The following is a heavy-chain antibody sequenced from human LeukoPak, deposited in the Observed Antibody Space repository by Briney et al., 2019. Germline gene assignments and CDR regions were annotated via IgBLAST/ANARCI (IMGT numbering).Heavy chain of an antibody. Sequence: GGSLRLSCVASGFTFSSYWMHWVRQAPGKGLVWVSRINRDGTSTSYADSVKGRFTISRDNTKNTLYLQMNSLRAEDTAVYYCALEIAAFDYWGQGTLVTVSS. CDR2: INRDGTST. D-gene: IGHD2-15*01. J-gene: IGHJ4*02. CDR3: ALEIAAFDY. CDR1: GFTFSSYW. V-gene: IGHV3-74*01.